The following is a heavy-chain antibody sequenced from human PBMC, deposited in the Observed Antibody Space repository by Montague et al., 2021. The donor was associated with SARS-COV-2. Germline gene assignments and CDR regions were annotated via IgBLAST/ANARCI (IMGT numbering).Heavy chain of an antibody. J-gene: IGHJ4*02. CDR3: ARAPIYRSSWYAYFDY. V-gene: IGHV4-59*01. CDR1: SGSMNNYY. CDR2: INYSGST. D-gene: IGHD6-13*01. Sequence: SETLSLTCTVSSGSMNNYYWSWIRQPPGKGLEWIGYINYSGSTHXNPSRQSRVTLSKDTSKNQFSLRLTSVTAADTAMYFCARAPIYRSSWYAYFDYWGQGTLVTVSS.